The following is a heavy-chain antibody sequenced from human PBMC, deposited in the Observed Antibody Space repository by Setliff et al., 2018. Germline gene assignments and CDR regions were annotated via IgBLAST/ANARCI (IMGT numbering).Heavy chain of an antibody. V-gene: IGHV1-69*05. CDR3: AREGVDTRSSTDYRYYMDV. J-gene: IGHJ6*03. CDR1: GGTFSSYG. D-gene: IGHD5-18*01. Sequence: SVKVSCKASGGTFSSYGISWVRQAPGQGLEWMGGTIPIFGTTNYAQKFQGRVTIITDESTSTAYMELSSLTSADTAVYYCAREGVDTRSSTDYRYYMDVWGKGTTVTASS. CDR2: TIPIFGTT.